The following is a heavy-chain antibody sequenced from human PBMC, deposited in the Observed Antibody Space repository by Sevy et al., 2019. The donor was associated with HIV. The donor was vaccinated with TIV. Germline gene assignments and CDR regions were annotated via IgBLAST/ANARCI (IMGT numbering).Heavy chain of an antibody. V-gene: IGHV4-34*01. CDR2: INHRGST. J-gene: IGHJ4*02. CDR1: GGSFSGYY. CDR3: ARGHRYYDSSGYSGY. Sequence: SETLSLTCAVYGGSFSGYYWSWIRQPPGKGLEWIGAINHRGSTNYNPSLKSRVTISVDTSKNQFSLKLSSVTAADTAVYYCARGHRYYDSSGYSGYWGQGTLVTVSS. D-gene: IGHD3-22*01.